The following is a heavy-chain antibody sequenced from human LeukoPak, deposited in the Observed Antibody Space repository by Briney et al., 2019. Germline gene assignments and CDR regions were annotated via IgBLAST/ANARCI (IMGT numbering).Heavy chain of an antibody. D-gene: IGHD3-10*01. CDR1: GYTFTSYG. CDR3: GRAADSGSYYNSGFDY. Sequence: ASVKVSCKASGYTFTSYGISWVRQAPGQGLEWMGWISAYNGNTSYAQKLQGRVTMTTDTSTSTAYMELRSLRSDDTAVYYCGRAADSGSYYNSGFDYWGQGTLVTVSS. V-gene: IGHV1-18*01. J-gene: IGHJ4*02. CDR2: ISAYNGNT.